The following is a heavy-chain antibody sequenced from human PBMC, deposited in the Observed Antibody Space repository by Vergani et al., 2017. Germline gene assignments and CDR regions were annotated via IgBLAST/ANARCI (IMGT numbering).Heavy chain of an antibody. Sequence: QVHLVESGGGVVQPGGSLRLSCTASSFKLGDYGMHWVRQAPGRGLEWVSMTWYEGNNNYYADSVKGRFTISKDISKNTLYLQMNSLRGDDTAVYYCARETRDTPSSIDYWGQGTLVTVSS. CDR1: SFKLGDYG. V-gene: IGHV3-33*01. CDR2: TWYEGNNN. CDR3: ARETRDTPSSIDY. J-gene: IGHJ4*02. D-gene: IGHD5-24*01.